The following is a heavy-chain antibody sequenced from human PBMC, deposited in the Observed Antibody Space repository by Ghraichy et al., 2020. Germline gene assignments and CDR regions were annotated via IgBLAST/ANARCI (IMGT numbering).Heavy chain of an antibody. Sequence: GGSLRPSCAASGFTFSTYAMAWVRQTPRKGLEWVSAISGSGTSLYYADSVKGRFTISRDNSKNTLYLHMNSLRAEDTAVYYCAKDLSYYYDGSRYYFWGQGTLFTVSS. CDR3: AKDLSYYYDGSRYYF. CDR1: GFTFSTYA. D-gene: IGHD3-22*01. J-gene: IGHJ4*02. CDR2: ISGSGTSL. V-gene: IGHV3-23*01.